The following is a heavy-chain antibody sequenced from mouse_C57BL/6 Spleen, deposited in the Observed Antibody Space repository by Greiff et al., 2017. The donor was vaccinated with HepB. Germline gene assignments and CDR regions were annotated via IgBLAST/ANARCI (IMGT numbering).Heavy chain of an antibody. Sequence: EVQLVESGGGLVQPKGSLKLSCAASGFTFNTYAMHWVRQAPGKGLEWVARIRSKSSNYATYYADSVKDRFTISRDDSQSMLYLQMNNLKNEYTALYCCVRTYYYGSSSGWYFDVWGTGTTVTVSS. CDR3: VRTYYYGSSSGWYFDV. V-gene: IGHV10-3*01. J-gene: IGHJ1*03. D-gene: IGHD1-1*01. CDR1: GFTFNTYA. CDR2: IRSKSSNYAT.